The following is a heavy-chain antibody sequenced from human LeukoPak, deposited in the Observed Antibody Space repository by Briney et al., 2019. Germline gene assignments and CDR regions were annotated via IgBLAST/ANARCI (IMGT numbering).Heavy chain of an antibody. Sequence: PSETLSLTCTVSGGSISSSAYYWGWIRRPPGKGLEWIGSIHSSGSTYYNPSLKSRVTISVDKSKNQFSLKLSSVTAADTAVYYCARDLAVAGRSEVDYWGQGTLVTVSS. J-gene: IGHJ4*02. CDR2: IHSSGST. CDR3: ARDLAVAGRSEVDY. D-gene: IGHD6-19*01. CDR1: GGSISSSAYY. V-gene: IGHV4-39*07.